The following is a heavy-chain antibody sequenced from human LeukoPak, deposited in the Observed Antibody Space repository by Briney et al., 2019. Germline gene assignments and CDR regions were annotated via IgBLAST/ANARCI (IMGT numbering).Heavy chain of an antibody. CDR1: GYTFTGYY. CDR2: INPDTGGT. CDR3: ARDEEYYFDY. Sequence: ASVQVSCKASGYTFTGYYMHWVRQAPGQGLEWMGWINPDTGGTNYAQRFQGRVTMTGDTSISTAYMELSRLRSDDTAVYYCARDEEYYFDYWGQGTLVTVSS. D-gene: IGHD2/OR15-2a*01. V-gene: IGHV1-2*02. J-gene: IGHJ4*02.